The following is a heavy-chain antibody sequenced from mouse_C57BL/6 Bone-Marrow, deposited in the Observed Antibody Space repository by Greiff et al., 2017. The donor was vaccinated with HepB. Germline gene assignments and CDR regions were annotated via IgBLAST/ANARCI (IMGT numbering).Heavy chain of an antibody. J-gene: IGHJ3*01. CDR2: IWSGGST. CDR3: AKNRGWLGD. Sequence: QVQLKESGPGLVQPSQSLSITCTVSGFSLTSYGVHWVRQPPGKGLEWLGVIWSGGSTDYNAAFISRLSISKDNSKSQVFYKMNSLQADDTAIFYCAKNRGWLGDWGQGTLVTVSA. V-gene: IGHV2-4*01. D-gene: IGHD1-1*02. CDR1: GFSLTSYG.